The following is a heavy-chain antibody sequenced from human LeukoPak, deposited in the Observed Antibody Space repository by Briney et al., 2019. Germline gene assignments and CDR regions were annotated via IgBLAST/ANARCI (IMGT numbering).Heavy chain of an antibody. CDR2: IKQDGSEK. J-gene: IGHJ4*02. D-gene: IGHD3-22*01. CDR1: GFTFSSYW. Sequence: HSGGSLRLSCAASGFTFSSYWMSWVRQAPGKGLEWVANIKQDGSEKYYVDSVKGRFTISRDNAKNSLYLQMNSLRAEDTAVYYCAREGRGYKVAKFDYWGQGTLVTVSS. CDR3: AREGRGYKVAKFDY. V-gene: IGHV3-7*01.